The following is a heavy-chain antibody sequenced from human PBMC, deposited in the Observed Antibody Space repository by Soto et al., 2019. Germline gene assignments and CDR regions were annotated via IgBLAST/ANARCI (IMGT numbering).Heavy chain of an antibody. J-gene: IGHJ3*02. CDR2: IFPSDSDT. CDR1: GYIFTNYW. V-gene: IGHV5-51*01. Sequence: GESLKISCKGSGYIFTNYWIGWVRQMPGKGLEWMGIIFPSDSDTRYSPSFQGQVTISADQSINTAYLQWSSLKASDTAMYYRARRYGKNAFDIWGQGTMVTVSS. D-gene: IGHD2-15*01. CDR3: ARRYGKNAFDI.